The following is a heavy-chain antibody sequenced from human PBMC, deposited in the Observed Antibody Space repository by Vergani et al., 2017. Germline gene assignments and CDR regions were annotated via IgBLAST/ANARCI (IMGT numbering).Heavy chain of an antibody. CDR3: ARGANVLRYFDWSPRGGMDV. J-gene: IGHJ6*02. CDR1: GFTFSSYW. V-gene: IGHV3-7*01. Sequence: EVQLVESGGGLVQPGGSLRLSCAASGFTFSSYWMSWVRQAPGKGLEWVANIKQDGSEKYYVDSVKGRFTISRDNAKNSLYLQMNSLRAEDTAVYYCARGANVLRYFDWSPRGGMDVWGQGTTVTVSS. CDR2: IKQDGSEK. D-gene: IGHD3-9*01.